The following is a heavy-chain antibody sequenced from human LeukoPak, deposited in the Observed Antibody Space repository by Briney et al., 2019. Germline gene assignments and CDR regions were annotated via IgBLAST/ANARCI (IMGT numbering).Heavy chain of an antibody. Sequence: GASVKVSCKASGYTFTTYPVNWVRQAPGQGLEWMGWINTNTGNPTYAQGFTGRFVFSLDTSVSTAYLQISSLKAEDTAVYYCARGVYCSSTSCYTPWGQGTLVTVSS. CDR1: GYTFTTYP. D-gene: IGHD2-2*02. J-gene: IGHJ5*02. CDR3: ARGVYCSSTSCYTP. CDR2: INTNTGNP. V-gene: IGHV7-4-1*02.